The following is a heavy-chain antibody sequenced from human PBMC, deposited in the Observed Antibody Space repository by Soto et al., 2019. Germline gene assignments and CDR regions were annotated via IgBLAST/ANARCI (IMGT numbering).Heavy chain of an antibody. V-gene: IGHV3-48*02. CDR1: GFTFSSYS. CDR2: ISSSSSTI. Sequence: EVQLVESGGGLVQPGGSLRLSCAASGFTFSSYSMNWVRQAPGKGLEWVSYISSSSSTIYYADSVKGRFTISRDNAKNSLYLQMNSLRDEDTAVYYCARDPYYYDSSGYYFKSRWGQGTLVTVSS. D-gene: IGHD3-22*01. J-gene: IGHJ4*02. CDR3: ARDPYYYDSSGYYFKSR.